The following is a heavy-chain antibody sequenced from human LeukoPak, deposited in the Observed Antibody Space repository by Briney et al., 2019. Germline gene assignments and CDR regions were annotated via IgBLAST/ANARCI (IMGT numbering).Heavy chain of an antibody. J-gene: IGHJ6*03. CDR1: GFTFSSYA. CDR2: ISGSGGST. CDR3: ARSGIKMVRGLIIKSPYHMDV. Sequence: GGSLRLSCAASGFTFSSYAMSWVRQAPGKGLEWVSAISGSGGSTYYADSVKGRFTISRDNSKNTLYLQMNSLRAEDTAVYYCARSGIKMVRGLIIKSPYHMDVWGKGTTVTVSS. V-gene: IGHV3-23*01. D-gene: IGHD3-10*01.